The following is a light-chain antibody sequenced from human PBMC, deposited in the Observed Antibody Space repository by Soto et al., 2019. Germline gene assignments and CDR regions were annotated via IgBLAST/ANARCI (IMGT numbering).Light chain of an antibody. Sequence: EIVLTQSPGTLSLSPGERATLSCRASQSVSSSYLAWYQQKPGQAPRLLISGASSRATGIPDRFSGSGSGTDVTLTISRLEPEDFAVYYCQQYGSSVGTFGQGTKLEIK. CDR3: QQYGSSVGT. CDR1: QSVSSSY. CDR2: GAS. J-gene: IGKJ2*01. V-gene: IGKV3-20*01.